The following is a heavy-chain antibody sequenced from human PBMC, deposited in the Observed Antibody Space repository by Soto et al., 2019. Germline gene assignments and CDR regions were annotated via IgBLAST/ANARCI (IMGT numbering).Heavy chain of an antibody. CDR1: GFTFSSYS. D-gene: IGHD3-3*01. V-gene: IGHV3-48*01. Sequence: GGSLRLSCAASGFTFSSYSMNWVRQAPGKGLEWVSYISSSSSTIYYADSVKGRFTISRDNAKNSLYLQMNSLRAEDMAVYYCAREVGVVIMDYYYYYYMDVWGKGTTVTVSS. CDR2: ISSSSSTI. CDR3: AREVGVVIMDYYYYYYMDV. J-gene: IGHJ6*03.